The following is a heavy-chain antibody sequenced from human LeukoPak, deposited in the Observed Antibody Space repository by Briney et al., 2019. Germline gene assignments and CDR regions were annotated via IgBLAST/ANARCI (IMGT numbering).Heavy chain of an antibody. Sequence: SETLSLTCTVSGGSISSSSYYWGWIRQPPGKGLEWIGSIYYSGSTYYNPSLKSRVTISVDTSKNQFSLKLSSVTAADTAVYYCARFRGYGDYVLGYYGMDVWGQGTTVTVSS. D-gene: IGHD4-17*01. V-gene: IGHV4-39*07. CDR2: IYYSGST. CDR3: ARFRGYGDYVLGYYGMDV. J-gene: IGHJ6*02. CDR1: GGSISSSSYY.